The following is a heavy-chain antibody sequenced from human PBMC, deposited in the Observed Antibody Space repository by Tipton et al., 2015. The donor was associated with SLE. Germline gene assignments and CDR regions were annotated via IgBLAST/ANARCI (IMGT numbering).Heavy chain of an antibody. J-gene: IGHJ3*02. CDR3: ASGILTGNAAFDI. CDR1: GGSLSDDY. D-gene: IGHD3-9*01. Sequence: GLVKPSETLSLTCAVSGGSLSDDYWSWIRQPPGKGLEWIGEIDDSERANYNPSLKSRVSMSMDMSKSSFSLRLRSVTAADTAVYSCASGILTGNAAFDIWGPGTMVTVSS. V-gene: IGHV4-34*01. CDR2: IDDSERA.